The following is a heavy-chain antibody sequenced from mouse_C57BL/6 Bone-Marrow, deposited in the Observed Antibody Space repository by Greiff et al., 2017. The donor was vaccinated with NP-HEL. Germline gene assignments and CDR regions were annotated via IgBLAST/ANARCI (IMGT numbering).Heavy chain of an antibody. Sequence: VKLQQSGAELVKPGASVKISCKASGYTFTDYYINWVKQRPGQGLEWIGKIGPGSGSTYYNEKFKGKATLTADKSSSTAYKQPSSLTTEDVAVLFCARWGLPEYWGQGNTLTVS. CDR3: ARWGLPEY. D-gene: IGHD3-1*01. J-gene: IGHJ2*01. V-gene: IGHV1-77*01. CDR2: IGPGSGST. CDR1: GYTFTDYY.